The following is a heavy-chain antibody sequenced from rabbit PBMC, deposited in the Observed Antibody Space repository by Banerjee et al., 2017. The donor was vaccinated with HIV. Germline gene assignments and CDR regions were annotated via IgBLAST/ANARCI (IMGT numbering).Heavy chain of an antibody. CDR3: SRDLAGVIGWNFNL. V-gene: IGHV1S45*01. D-gene: IGHD4-1*01. CDR2: IDAGSAGT. Sequence: QEQLEESGGGLVQPEGSLTLTCTASGFSFSNKYVMCWVRQAPGKGLEWIACIDAGSAGTWVAGLVKCPIPRSKTPSAPVTLEKTRLTGGDTATFFFSRDLAGVIGWNFNLWGPGTLVTVS. CDR1: GFSFSNKYV. J-gene: IGHJ4*01.